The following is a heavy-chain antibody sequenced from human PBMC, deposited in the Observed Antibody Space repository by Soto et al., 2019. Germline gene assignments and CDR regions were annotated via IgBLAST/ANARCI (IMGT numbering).Heavy chain of an antibody. Sequence: ASVKVSCKASGGTFSSYAISWVRQAPGQGLEWMGGIIPIFGTANYAQKFQGRVTITADESTSTAYMELSSLRSEDTAVYSCATGPTGEQASAFDIWGQGTMVTVSS. CDR1: GGTFSSYA. CDR3: ATGPTGEQASAFDI. D-gene: IGHD7-27*01. CDR2: IIPIFGTA. V-gene: IGHV1-69*13. J-gene: IGHJ3*02.